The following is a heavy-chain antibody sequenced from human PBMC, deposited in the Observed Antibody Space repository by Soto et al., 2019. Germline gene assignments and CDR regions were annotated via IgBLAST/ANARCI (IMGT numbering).Heavy chain of an antibody. J-gene: IGHJ4*02. CDR1: GYSFTSYW. CDR3: ARPSGIAAAGSLRGFDY. D-gene: IGHD6-13*01. Sequence: PGESLKISCKGSGYSFTSYWIGWVRQLPGKGLEWMGIIYPGDSDTRYSPSFQGQVTISADKSISAAYLQWSSLKASDTAMYYRARPSGIAAAGSLRGFDYWGQGTLVTVSS. V-gene: IGHV5-51*01. CDR2: IYPGDSDT.